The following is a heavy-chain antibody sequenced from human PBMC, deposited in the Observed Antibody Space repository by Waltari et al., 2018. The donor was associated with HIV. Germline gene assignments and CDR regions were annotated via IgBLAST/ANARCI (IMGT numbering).Heavy chain of an antibody. CDR1: GPPFSTFS. V-gene: IGHV3-21*01. CDR3: ARSITVAGTRGLGMDV. D-gene: IGHD6-19*01. J-gene: IGHJ6*02. CDR2: ISSGSNFM. Sequence: EVQLVESGGGLVKSGESLRLSCPASGPPFSTFSFNRVRQAPGKGLEWVAYISSGSNFMYYADSVKGRFTISRDNAKNSVYLQMNSLRAEDTAQYYCARSITVAGTRGLGMDVWGQGTTVTVSS.